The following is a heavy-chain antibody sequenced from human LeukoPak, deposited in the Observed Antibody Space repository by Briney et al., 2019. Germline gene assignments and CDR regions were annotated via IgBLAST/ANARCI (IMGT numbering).Heavy chain of an antibody. J-gene: IGHJ5*02. CDR1: GFTYTDYW. Sequence: GGSLRLSCVGSGFTYTDYWMHWFRQAPGKGPVWASRINPDGTIIDYADSVKGRFSISRDNAKNLLYLQMNGLRADDTAVYYCAKDLSWNTADRWGQGILVTVSS. CDR2: INPDGTII. CDR3: AKDLSWNTADR. D-gene: IGHD5-18*01. V-gene: IGHV3-74*01.